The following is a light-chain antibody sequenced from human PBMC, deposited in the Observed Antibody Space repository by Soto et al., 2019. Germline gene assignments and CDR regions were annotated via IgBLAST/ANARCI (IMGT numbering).Light chain of an antibody. CDR1: QSLTSSY. CDR3: QYYDTSPAWT. CDR2: AAS. Sequence: DSVLTHAPGILSLSPGERATLSSRASQSLTSSYLAWYQQKPGQAPRLLIYAASRRATGIPDRFSGSGSGTDFTLIISRLEAEDSAVYYCQYYDTSPAWTFGQGTRVEIK. V-gene: IGKV3-20*01. J-gene: IGKJ1*01.